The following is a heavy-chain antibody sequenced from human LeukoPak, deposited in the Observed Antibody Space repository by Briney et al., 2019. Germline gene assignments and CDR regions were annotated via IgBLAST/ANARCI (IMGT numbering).Heavy chain of an antibody. D-gene: IGHD2-2*01. Sequence: SETLSLTRTVSGGSISSYYWSWIRQPPGKGLEWIGYIYYSGSTNYNPSLKSRVTISVDTSKNQFSLKLSSVTAADTAVYYCARDRCSSTSCSDAFDIWGQGTMVTVSS. J-gene: IGHJ3*02. CDR2: IYYSGST. V-gene: IGHV4-59*01. CDR1: GGSISSYY. CDR3: ARDRCSSTSCSDAFDI.